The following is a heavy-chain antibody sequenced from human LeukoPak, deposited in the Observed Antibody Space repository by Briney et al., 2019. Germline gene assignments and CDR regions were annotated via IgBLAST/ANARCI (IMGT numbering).Heavy chain of an antibody. D-gene: IGHD4-17*01. CDR2: IYYSGST. CDR1: GGSISSSSYY. V-gene: IGHV4-39*07. CDR3: ARDFTVTTYWYFDL. J-gene: IGHJ2*01. Sequence: SETLSLTCTVSGGSISSSSYYWGWIRQPPGKGLEWIGSIYYSGSTYYNPSLKSRVTISVDTSKNQFSLKLSSVTAADTAVYYCARDFTVTTYWYFDLWGRGTLVTVSS.